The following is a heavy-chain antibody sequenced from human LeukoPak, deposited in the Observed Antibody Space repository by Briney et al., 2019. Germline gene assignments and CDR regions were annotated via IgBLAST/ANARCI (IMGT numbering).Heavy chain of an antibody. J-gene: IGHJ3*02. D-gene: IGHD1-26*01. CDR2: IKSKTDGETT. CDR3: ITDPGEWEPI. CDR1: GLTFSNAW. V-gene: IGHV3-15*01. Sequence: GGSLSLSCATSGLTFSNAWMSWVRQAPGKGLEWVGRIKSKTDGETTDYAAPVKGRFTISRDDSKNTLYLQMNRLKTEDTAVYYCITDPGEWEPIWGQGTMVTVSS.